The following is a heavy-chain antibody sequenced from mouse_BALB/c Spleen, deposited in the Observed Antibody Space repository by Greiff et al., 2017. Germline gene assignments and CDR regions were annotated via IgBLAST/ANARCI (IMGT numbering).Heavy chain of an antibody. V-gene: IGHV14-1*02. CDR3: ALSSWFVY. J-gene: IGHJ3*01. CDR1: GFNITDYY. CDR2: IDPENGNT. Sequence: VQLQQSGAELVRPGALVKLSCKASGFNITDYYMHWVKQRPEQGLEWIGWIDPENGNTIYDPKFQGKASITADTSSNTAYLQLSSLTSEDTAVYYCALSSWFVYWGQGTLVTVSA.